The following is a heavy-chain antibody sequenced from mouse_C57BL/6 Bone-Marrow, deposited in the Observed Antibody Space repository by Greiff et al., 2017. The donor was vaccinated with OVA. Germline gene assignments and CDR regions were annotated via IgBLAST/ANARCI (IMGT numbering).Heavy chain of an antibody. CDR1: GYSITSGYY. J-gene: IGHJ2*01. CDR2: ISYDGSN. V-gene: IGHV3-6*01. CDR3: ARDNYYGSSNYFDY. Sequence: VQLKESGPGLVKPSQSLSLTCSVTGYSITSGYYWNWIRQFPGNKLEWMGYISYDGSNNYNPSLKNRISITRDTSKNQLFLKLNSVTTEDTATYYCARDNYYGSSNYFDYWGQGTTLTVSS. D-gene: IGHD1-1*01.